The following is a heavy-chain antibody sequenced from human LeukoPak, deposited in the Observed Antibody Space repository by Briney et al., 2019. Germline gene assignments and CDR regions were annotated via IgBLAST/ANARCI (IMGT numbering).Heavy chain of an antibody. Sequence: ASVKVSCKASGGTFSSYAISWVRQAPGQGLEWMGGIIPIFGTANYAQKFQGRVTITADESTSTAYMELSSLRSEDTAVYHCAFFGVVISDAFDIWGQGTMVTVSS. CDR1: GGTFSSYA. V-gene: IGHV1-69*13. CDR3: AFFGVVISDAFDI. CDR2: IIPIFGTA. J-gene: IGHJ3*02. D-gene: IGHD3-3*01.